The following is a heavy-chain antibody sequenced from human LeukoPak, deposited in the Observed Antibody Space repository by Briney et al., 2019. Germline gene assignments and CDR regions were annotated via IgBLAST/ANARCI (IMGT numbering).Heavy chain of an antibody. CDR2: ISYDGSNK. J-gene: IGHJ4*02. CDR1: GFTFSSYA. Sequence: GGSLRLSCAASGFTFSSYAMHGVRQAPGKGLEWVAVISYDGSNKYYADSVKGRFTISRDNSKNTLYLQMNSLRAEDTAVYYCARDCGGDCYNFDYWGQGTLVTVSS. CDR3: ARDCGGDCYNFDY. D-gene: IGHD2-21*02. V-gene: IGHV3-30*04.